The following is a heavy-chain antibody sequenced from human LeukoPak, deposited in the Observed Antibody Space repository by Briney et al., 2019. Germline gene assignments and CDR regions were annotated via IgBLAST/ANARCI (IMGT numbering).Heavy chain of an antibody. CDR2: INHSEST. CDR3: VRSRVDPDYYYYPMDV. CDR1: GGSFSGYY. V-gene: IGHV4-34*01. J-gene: IGHJ6*03. Sequence: SETLSLTCAVYGGSFSGYYWTWIRQPPGKGLEWIGEINHSESTNYNPSLKSRVTISVDTSKNQFSLKLSSVTAADTAVYFCVRSRVDPDYYYYPMDVWGKGTTVTVSS.